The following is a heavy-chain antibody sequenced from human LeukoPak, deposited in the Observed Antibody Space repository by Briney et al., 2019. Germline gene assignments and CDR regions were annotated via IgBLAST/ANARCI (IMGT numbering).Heavy chain of an antibody. Sequence: GGSLRLSCAASGFTFSSYAMHWVRQAPGKGLEWVAVISYDGSNKYYADSVKGRFTISRDNSKYTLYLQMNSLRAEDTAVYYCARAAGDFWSGYYREGYFDYWGQGTLVTVSS. CDR2: ISYDGSNK. J-gene: IGHJ4*02. D-gene: IGHD3-3*01. V-gene: IGHV3-30-3*01. CDR1: GFTFSSYA. CDR3: ARAAGDFWSGYYREGYFDY.